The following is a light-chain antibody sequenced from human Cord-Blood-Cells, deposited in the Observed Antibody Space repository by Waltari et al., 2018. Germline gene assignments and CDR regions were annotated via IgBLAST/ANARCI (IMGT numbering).Light chain of an antibody. CDR2: EVS. Sequence: QSALTQPAFVYGSPGQSLTISCSGTSGDVGGYNYFSWYQQHPGKAPKLMIYEVSNRPSGVSNRFSGSKSGNTASLTISGLQAEDEADYYCSSYTSSSTRVFGTGTKVTVL. CDR1: SGDVGGYNY. V-gene: IGLV2-14*01. J-gene: IGLJ1*01. CDR3: SSYTSSSTRV.